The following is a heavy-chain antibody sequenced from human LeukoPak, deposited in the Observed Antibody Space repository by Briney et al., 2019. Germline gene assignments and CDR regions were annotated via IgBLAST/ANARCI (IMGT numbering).Heavy chain of an antibody. J-gene: IGHJ4*02. Sequence: GGSLRLSCAASGFTFSSYGMHWVRQAPGKGLEWVSAISGSGGSTYYADSVKGRFTISRDNSKNTLYLQMNSLRAEDTAVYYCAKDSGQWLATANDYWGQGTLVTVSS. CDR2: ISGSGGST. D-gene: IGHD6-19*01. CDR3: AKDSGQWLATANDY. CDR1: GFTFSSYG. V-gene: IGHV3-23*01.